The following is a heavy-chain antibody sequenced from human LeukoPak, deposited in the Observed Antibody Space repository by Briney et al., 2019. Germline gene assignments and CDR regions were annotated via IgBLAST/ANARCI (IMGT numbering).Heavy chain of an antibody. CDR2: INPSGGST. D-gene: IGHD1-26*01. J-gene: IGHJ6*03. Sequence: ASVKVSCKASGYTFTSYYMHWVRQAPGQGLEWMGIINPSGGSTSYAQKFQGRVTMTRDTSTSTVYMELSSLRSEDTAVYYCARSPSGSYLGAFYYYYYYMDVWGKGTTVTVSS. CDR1: GYTFTSYY. V-gene: IGHV1-46*01. CDR3: ARSPSGSYLGAFYYYYYYMDV.